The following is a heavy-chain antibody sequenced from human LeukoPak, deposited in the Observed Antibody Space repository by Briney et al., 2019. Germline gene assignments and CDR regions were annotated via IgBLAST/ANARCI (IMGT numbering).Heavy chain of an antibody. J-gene: IGHJ6*03. Sequence: PSETLSLTCAVSGGSISSSNWWSWVRQPPGKGLEWIGYIYYSGSTNYNPSLKSRVTISVDTSKNQFSLKLSSVTAADTAVYYCARTVAAAGTVRSYYYYYYMDVWGKGTTVTISS. V-gene: IGHV4-4*02. CDR1: GGSISSSNW. CDR3: ARTVAAAGTVRSYYYYYYMDV. D-gene: IGHD6-13*01. CDR2: IYYSGST.